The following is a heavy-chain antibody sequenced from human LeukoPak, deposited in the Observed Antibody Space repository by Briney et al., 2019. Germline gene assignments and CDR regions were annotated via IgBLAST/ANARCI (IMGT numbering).Heavy chain of an antibody. D-gene: IGHD3-3*01. J-gene: IGHJ6*03. CDR2: TYYRSKWLH. V-gene: IGHV6-1*01. CDR1: GDSVSSNSAA. CDR3: ARHVRYDFWSGPDYYYMDV. Sequence: SQTLSLTCAISGDSVSSNSAAWNWIRQSPSRGLEWLGRTYYRSKWLHDYAISVKSRITINPDTSKNQFSLKLSSVTAADTAVYYCARHVRYDFWSGPDYYYMDVWGKGTTVTVSS.